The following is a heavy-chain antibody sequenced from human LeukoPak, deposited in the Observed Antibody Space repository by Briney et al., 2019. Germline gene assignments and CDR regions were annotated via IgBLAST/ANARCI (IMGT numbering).Heavy chain of an antibody. D-gene: IGHD6-13*01. V-gene: IGHV3-23*01. Sequence: AGGSLRLSGAASGFTFSSYGMSWVRQAPGKGQEWVSAISNSGGTTPYADYVKGRFTISRDNSKNTPYLQMNSLRGEDTAVYYCARGPWSAAGYNGMDVWGQGTTVTVSS. CDR1: GFTFSSYG. CDR3: ARGPWSAAGYNGMDV. J-gene: IGHJ6*02. CDR2: ISNSGGTT.